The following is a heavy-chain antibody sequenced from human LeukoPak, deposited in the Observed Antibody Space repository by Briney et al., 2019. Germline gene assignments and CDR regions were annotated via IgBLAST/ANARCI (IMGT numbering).Heavy chain of an antibody. CDR3: AKVPLITMIDPYYFDY. Sequence: GGSLRLSCAASVFTFSSYAMCWVRQAPGKGLEWVSAISGGGGSTYYAYSVKGWFTISRDNSRNKMYLQMHSLRAEDPAVYYCAKVPLITMIDPYYFDYWGQGTLVTVSS. D-gene: IGHD3-22*01. CDR1: VFTFSSYA. CDR2: ISGGGGST. J-gene: IGHJ4*02. V-gene: IGHV3-23*01.